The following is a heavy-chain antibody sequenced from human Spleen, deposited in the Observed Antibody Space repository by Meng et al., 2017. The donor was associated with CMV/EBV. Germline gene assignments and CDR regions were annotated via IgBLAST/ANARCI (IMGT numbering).Heavy chain of an antibody. V-gene: IGHV3-7*01. J-gene: IGHJ4*02. Sequence: GGSLRLSCAASGFTLSSYWMSWVRQAPGKGLEWVANIRQDESEKYYVDSVKGRFTISRDSAKNSLYLEMNSLSGEDTAVYYCAREKYGGAYFDYWGQGTLVTVSS. D-gene: IGHD4-23*01. CDR1: GFTLSSYW. CDR3: AREKYGGAYFDY. CDR2: IRQDESEK.